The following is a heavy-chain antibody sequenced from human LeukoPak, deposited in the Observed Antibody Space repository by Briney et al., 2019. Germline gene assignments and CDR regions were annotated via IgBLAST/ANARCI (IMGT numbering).Heavy chain of an antibody. CDR3: AGLVGRYSSGLYYYYFDY. V-gene: IGHV4/OR15-8*01. CDR1: GVSITNYY. CDR2: MYLSGTT. J-gene: IGHJ4*02. D-gene: IGHD3-22*01. Sequence: SETLSLTCIVSGVSITNYYWTWVRQPPGKGLEWIGEMYLSGTTHSNPSVKSRVTISIDKSKNQFFLNLSSVTAADTAVYYCAGLVGRYSSGLYYYYFDYWGQGTLVTVSS.